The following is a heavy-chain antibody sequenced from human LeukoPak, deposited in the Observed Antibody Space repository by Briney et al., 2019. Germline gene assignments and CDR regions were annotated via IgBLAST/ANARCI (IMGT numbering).Heavy chain of an antibody. CDR3: ARDRESCGGDCYSSNDAFDI. J-gene: IGHJ3*02. CDR1: GFTFSNAW. CDR2: INWNGGST. D-gene: IGHD2-21*02. Sequence: GGSLRLSCAASGFTFSNAWMSWVRQAPGKGLEWVSGINWNGGSTGYGDSVKGRFTISRDNAKNCLYLQMNSLRAEDTALYYCARDRESCGGDCYSSNDAFDIWGQGTKVTVSS. V-gene: IGHV3-20*04.